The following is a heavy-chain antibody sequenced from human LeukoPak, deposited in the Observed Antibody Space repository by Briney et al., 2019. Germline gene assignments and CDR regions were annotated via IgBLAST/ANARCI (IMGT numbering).Heavy chain of an antibody. CDR3: AIAAGWELGY. CDR2: IKEDASEE. D-gene: IGHD6-25*01. CDR1: GFTASRQW. Sequence: GGSLRLSCAVSGFTASRQWMSWVRQTPEKGLGWVANIKEDASEENYVDSVKGRFTISRDNAKNSLYLQMNSLRAEDTAVYYCAIAAGWELGYWGQGTLVTVSS. V-gene: IGHV3-7*01. J-gene: IGHJ4*02.